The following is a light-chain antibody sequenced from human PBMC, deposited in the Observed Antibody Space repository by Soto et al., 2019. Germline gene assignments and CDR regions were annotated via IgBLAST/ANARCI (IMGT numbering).Light chain of an antibody. J-gene: IGKJ2*01. CDR3: QQYGSSPMYT. V-gene: IGKV3-20*01. CDR1: QIVSTTY. Sequence: EIVLTQSPGTLSLSPGERATLSCRASQIVSTTYLAWYQQKPGQAPRLLIYGSSSRAPGIPDRFSGSGSVTDFTLAISRLEPEDVAVYYCQQYGSSPMYTFGQGTKLESK. CDR2: GSS.